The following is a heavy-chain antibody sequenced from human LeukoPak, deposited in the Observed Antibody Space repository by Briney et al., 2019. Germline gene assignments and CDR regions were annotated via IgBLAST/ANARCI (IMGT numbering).Heavy chain of an antibody. V-gene: IGHV3-30*18. J-gene: IGHJ4*02. CDR1: GFTFSNYG. D-gene: IGHD6-13*01. CDR2: ISFDGSNK. CDR3: AKQREGTSWSPDY. Sequence: PGGSLRLSCAASGFTFSNYGMHWVRQAPGEGLDWVAVISFDGSNKYYADFVKGRFTISRDNSKNTLYLQMNSLRAEDTAVYYCAKQREGTSWSPDYWGQGTLVTVSS.